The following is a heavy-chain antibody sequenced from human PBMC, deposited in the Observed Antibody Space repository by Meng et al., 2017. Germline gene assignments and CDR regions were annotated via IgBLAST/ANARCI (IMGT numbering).Heavy chain of an antibody. V-gene: IGHV1-2*06. Sequence: VQRVQRGAEVNKLGAPVTLSCKASGSTFPVYWLHGVRLAPGQGIEWMGRINPKSGDTHYAQRFQSRVTMTGDTSISTAYMELSGLRSDDTAMYYCARDEDISAAGKLFVDSWGKGTLVTVSS. CDR3: ARDEDISAAGKLFVDS. D-gene: IGHD6-13*01. J-gene: IGHJ4*02. CDR1: GSTFPVYW. CDR2: INPKSGDT.